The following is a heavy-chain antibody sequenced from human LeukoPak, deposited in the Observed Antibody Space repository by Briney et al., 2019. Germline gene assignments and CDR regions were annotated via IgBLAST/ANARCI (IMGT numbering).Heavy chain of an antibody. Sequence: GESLKTSCKGSGHSLTSYWIGWVRQMPGKGLEWMGIIYPGDSDTKYSPSFQGQVTILADKSISTAYLQWSSLKASDTAMYYCARGFYYFDYWGQGTLVTVSS. CDR2: IYPGDSDT. CDR3: ARGFYYFDY. V-gene: IGHV5-51*01. J-gene: IGHJ4*02. CDR1: GHSLTSYW.